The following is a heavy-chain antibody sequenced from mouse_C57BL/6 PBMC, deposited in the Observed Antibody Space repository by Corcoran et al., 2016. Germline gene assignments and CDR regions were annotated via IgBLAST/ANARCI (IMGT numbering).Heavy chain of an antibody. CDR3: ARSNACFDY. J-gene: IGHJ2*01. Sequence: QIQLVQSGPELKKPGETVKISCKASGYTFTTYGMSWVKQAPGKGLKWMGWINTYSGVPTYADDFKGRFAFSLETSASTAYLQINNLKNEDTATYFCARSNACFDYWGQGTTLTVSS. V-gene: IGHV9-3*01. CDR2: INTYSGVP. CDR1: GYTFTTYG.